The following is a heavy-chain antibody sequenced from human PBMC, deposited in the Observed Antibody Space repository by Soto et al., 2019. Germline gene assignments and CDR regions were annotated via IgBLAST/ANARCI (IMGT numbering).Heavy chain of an antibody. CDR3: ARWGSGWYYFDY. J-gene: IGHJ4*02. D-gene: IGHD6-19*01. Sequence: QVQLQQWGAGLLKPSETLSLTCAVYGGSFSGYYWSWIRQPPGKGLEWIGEINHSGSTNYNPSLKSRVTISVYTSKNPFSLKLSSVTAADTAVYYCARWGSGWYYFDYWGQGTLVTVSS. CDR2: INHSGST. V-gene: IGHV4-34*01. CDR1: GGSFSGYY.